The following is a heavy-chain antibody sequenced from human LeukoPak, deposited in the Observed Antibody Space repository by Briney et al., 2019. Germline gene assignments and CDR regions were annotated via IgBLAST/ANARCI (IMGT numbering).Heavy chain of an antibody. CDR1: GFTFSSYG. D-gene: IGHD5-18*01. Sequence: PGGSLRLSCAASGFTFSSYGMHWVRQAPGKGLEWVAFIRYDGSNKYYADSVKGRFTISRDNSKNTLYLQMNSLRAEDTAVYYCAKDALWDTAMVREGYFDYWGQGTLVTVSS. V-gene: IGHV3-30*02. CDR2: IRYDGSNK. J-gene: IGHJ4*02. CDR3: AKDALWDTAMVREGYFDY.